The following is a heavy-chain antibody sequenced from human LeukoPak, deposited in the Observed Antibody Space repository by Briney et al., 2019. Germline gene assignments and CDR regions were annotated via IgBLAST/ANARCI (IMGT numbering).Heavy chain of an antibody. D-gene: IGHD6-19*01. CDR2: FDPEDGET. Sequence: GASVKVSCKVSGYTLTELSMHWVRQAPGKGPEWMGGFDPEDGETIYAQKFQGRVTMTEDTSTDTAYMELSSLRSEDTAVYYCATGNGWPYNWFDPWGQGTLVTVSS. CDR1: GYTLTELS. J-gene: IGHJ5*02. CDR3: ATGNGWPYNWFDP. V-gene: IGHV1-24*01.